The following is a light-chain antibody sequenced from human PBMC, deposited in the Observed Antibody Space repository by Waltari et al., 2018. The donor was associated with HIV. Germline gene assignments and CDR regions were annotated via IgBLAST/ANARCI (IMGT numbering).Light chain of an antibody. V-gene: IGKV3-15*01. CDR3: QQYNKA. CDR2: GAS. Sequence: EIVMTQSPATLSVSPGERATLSCRASQSVSSNLAWYQQKPGQAPGLLIYGASTRATGIPARFSGSGSGTEFTLTINSLQSEDFAVYYCQQYNKAFGQGTKVEIK. J-gene: IGKJ1*01. CDR1: QSVSSN.